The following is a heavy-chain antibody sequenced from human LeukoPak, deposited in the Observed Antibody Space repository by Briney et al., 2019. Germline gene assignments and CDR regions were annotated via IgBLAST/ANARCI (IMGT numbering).Heavy chain of an antibody. J-gene: IGHJ4*02. CDR3: ATKQWLAPPPDS. V-gene: IGHV3-74*01. CDR2: INTDGTVT. CDR1: GFTFSKYW. Sequence: GGSLRLSCAASGFTFSKYWMLWVRQAPGKGLESVSRINTDGTVTTYADSVKGRFTVSRDNADNTMFLQMNIVRDEDTAVYYCATKQWLAPPPDSWGQGTPVTVSS. D-gene: IGHD6-19*01.